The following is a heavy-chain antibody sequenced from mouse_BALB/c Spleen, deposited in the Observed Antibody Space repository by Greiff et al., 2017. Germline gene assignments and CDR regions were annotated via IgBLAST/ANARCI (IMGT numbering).Heavy chain of an antibody. CDR1: SYTFTDYA. V-gene: IGHV1-67*01. D-gene: IGHD1-1*01. CDR2: ISTYYGNT. J-gene: IGHJ4*01. Sequence: VQLQQSGPELVGPGVSVKISCKGSSYTFTDYAMHWVKQSHAKSLEWIGVISTYYGNTNYNQKFKGKATMTVDKSSSTAYMELARLTSEESAVYYCARSTSTLVATDYAMDYWGQGTSVTVSS. CDR3: ARSTSTLVATDYAMDY.